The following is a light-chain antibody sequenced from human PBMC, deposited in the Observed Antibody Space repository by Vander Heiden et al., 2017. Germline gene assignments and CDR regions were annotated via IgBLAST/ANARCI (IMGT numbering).Light chain of an antibody. V-gene: IGLV1-47*01. CDR1: CPIVGSIY. Sequence: QSVLTQPPSASGTPGQRATISCSGSCPIVGSIYVSWYQHLPAKPPKLLIYRDFQRPSWVPDRFAASKSGTSASLAIRGPRSEDEAHYYCAAWDDSLSVVCGGGTKLTVL. CDR3: AAWDDSLSVV. J-gene: IGLJ2*01. CDR2: RDF.